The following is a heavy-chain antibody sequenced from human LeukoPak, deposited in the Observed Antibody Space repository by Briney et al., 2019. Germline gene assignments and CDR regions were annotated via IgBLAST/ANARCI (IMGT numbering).Heavy chain of an antibody. CDR3: ARTVLLRFLEWLSYPYYFDY. CDR2: ISAYNGNT. D-gene: IGHD3-3*01. J-gene: IGHJ4*02. Sequence: ASVKVSCKASGYTFTSYGISWVRQAPGQGLEWMGWISAYNGNTNYAQKLQGRVTMTTDTSTSTAYMELRSLRSDDTAVYYCARTVLLRFLEWLSYPYYFDYWGQGTLVTVSS. V-gene: IGHV1-18*01. CDR1: GYTFTSYG.